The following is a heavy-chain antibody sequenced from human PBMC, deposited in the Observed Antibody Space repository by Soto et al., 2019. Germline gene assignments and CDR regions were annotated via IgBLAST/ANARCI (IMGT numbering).Heavy chain of an antibody. V-gene: IGHV3-23*01. CDR3: AKDYLRWAQS. Sequence: WGSLRLSCAASGFTFIDYGMILVRQAPGKGLEWVSAISGSGSTFYADSVKGRFTISRDNSKNTLYLQMNSLRAEDTAVYYCAKDYLRWAQSWGQGTLVTVSS. CDR2: ISGSGST. J-gene: IGHJ5*02. D-gene: IGHD1-26*01. CDR1: GFTFIDYG.